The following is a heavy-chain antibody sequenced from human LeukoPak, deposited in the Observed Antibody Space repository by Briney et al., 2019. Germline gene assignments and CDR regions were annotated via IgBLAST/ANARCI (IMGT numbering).Heavy chain of an antibody. V-gene: IGHV3-30*02. CDR3: AKVLTGYCGSTSCPFDS. Sequence: GESLKISCTASGFTFSSYGMHWVRQAPGKGLEWVAYIRYHGSNINYADSVKGRFTISRDNSKDTLFLQMSSLRAEDTAVYYCAKVLTGYCGSTSCPFDSWGQGTLVTVSS. J-gene: IGHJ4*02. D-gene: IGHD2-2*01. CDR2: IRYHGSNI. CDR1: GFTFSSYG.